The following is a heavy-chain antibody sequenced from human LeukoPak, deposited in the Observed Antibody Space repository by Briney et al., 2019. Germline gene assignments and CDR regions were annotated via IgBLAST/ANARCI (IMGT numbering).Heavy chain of an antibody. CDR2: ISAYNGNT. D-gene: IGHD2-2*01. V-gene: IGHV1-18*04. J-gene: IGHJ6*04. Sequence: ASVKVSCKASGYTFTSYGISWVRQAPGQGLEWMGWISAYNGNTNYAQKLQGRVTMTTDTSTSTAYMELRSLRSDDTAVHYCARDGTRGYCSSTSCPYYYYGMDVWGKGTTVTVSS. CDR1: GYTFTSYG. CDR3: ARDGTRGYCSSTSCPYYYYGMDV.